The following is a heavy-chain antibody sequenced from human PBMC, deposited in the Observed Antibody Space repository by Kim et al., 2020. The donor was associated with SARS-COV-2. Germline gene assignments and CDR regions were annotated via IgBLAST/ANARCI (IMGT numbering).Heavy chain of an antibody. CDR1: GGSISSSSYY. CDR3: ARDDYDFWSGGTPFSYYYYGMDV. D-gene: IGHD3-3*01. CDR2: IYYSGST. J-gene: IGHJ6*02. Sequence: SETLSLTCTVSGGSISSSSYYWGWIRQPPGKGLEWIGSIYYSGSTYYNPSLKSRVTISVDTSKNQFSLKLSSVTAADTAVYYCARDDYDFWSGGTPFSYYYYGMDVWGQGTTVTVSS. V-gene: IGHV4-39*07.